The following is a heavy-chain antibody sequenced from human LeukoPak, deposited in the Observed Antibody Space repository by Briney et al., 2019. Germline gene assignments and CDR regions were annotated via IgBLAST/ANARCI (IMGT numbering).Heavy chain of an antibody. J-gene: IGHJ4*02. CDR2: IHPEGNEK. V-gene: IGHV3-7*04. CDR1: GFTFSNFW. CDR3: ARGDDFSGDY. D-gene: IGHD1-1*01. Sequence: PGGSLRLSCAAFGFTFSNFWMSWVRQAPGRGLEWVANIHPEGNEKYHVESVEGRFTISRDNIKNSLFLQMHGLRVEDTAVYYCARGDDFSGDYWGQGTLVTVSS.